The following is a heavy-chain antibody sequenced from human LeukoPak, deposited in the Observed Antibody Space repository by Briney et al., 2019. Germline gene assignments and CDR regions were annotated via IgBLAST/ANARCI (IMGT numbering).Heavy chain of an antibody. Sequence: GASVKVSCKASGYTFTSHHIHWVRQAPGQGHEWMGIINPSGGSTNYGQKFQGRVTMTRDMSTSTVYMELSSLRSEDTAMYYCAREWDIVVLPAPLNNWFDPWGQGTLVTVSS. CDR1: GYTFTSHH. CDR2: INPSGGST. V-gene: IGHV1-46*01. J-gene: IGHJ5*02. CDR3: AREWDIVVLPAPLNNWFDP. D-gene: IGHD2-2*01.